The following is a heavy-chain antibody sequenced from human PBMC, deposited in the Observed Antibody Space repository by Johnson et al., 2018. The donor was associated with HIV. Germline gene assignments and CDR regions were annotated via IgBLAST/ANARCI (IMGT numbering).Heavy chain of an antibody. CDR2: LSYDGSNK. CDR3: ASGGWLEGAFDI. Sequence: QMLLVESGGGVVQPGRSLRLSCAASGFTFSSYAMHWVRQAPGKGLEWVAVLSYDGSNKYYADSVKGRFTISRDNSKNTLYLQMNSLRAEDTAVSYCASGGWLEGAFDIWGQGTTVTVSS. CDR1: GFTFSSYA. J-gene: IGHJ3*02. V-gene: IGHV3-30-3*01. D-gene: IGHD6-19*01.